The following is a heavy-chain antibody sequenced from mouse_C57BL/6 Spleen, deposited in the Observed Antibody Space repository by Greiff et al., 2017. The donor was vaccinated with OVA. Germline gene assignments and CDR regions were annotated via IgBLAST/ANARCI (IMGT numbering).Heavy chain of an antibody. CDR1: GYTFTDYT. CDR3: SRAVYYGYRRNAMDY. Sequence: EVQLQQSGPELVKPGASVKMSCKASGYTFTDYTMHWVKQSHGKSLEWIGYINPNNGGTSYNQKFKGKATLTVTQSSSTAYMALRSLTSEDSSVSYCSRAVYYGYRRNAMDYWGQGPSVTVSS. J-gene: IGHJ4*01. D-gene: IGHD2-2*01. CDR2: INPNNGGT. V-gene: IGHV1-22*01.